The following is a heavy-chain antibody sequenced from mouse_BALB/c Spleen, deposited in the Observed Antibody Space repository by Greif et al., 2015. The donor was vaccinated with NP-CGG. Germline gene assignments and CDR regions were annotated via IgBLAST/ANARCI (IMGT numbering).Heavy chain of an antibody. Sequence: EVMLVESGGGLVKPGGSLKLSCAASGFTVSSYAMSWVRQTPEKRLEWVASISSGGSTYYPDSVKGRFTISRDNARNILYLQMSSLRSEDTAMYYCARGPFYDGYYPFAYWGQGTLVTVSA. CDR2: ISSGGST. CDR1: GFTVSSYA. D-gene: IGHD2-3*01. CDR3: ARGPFYDGYYPFAY. J-gene: IGHJ3*01. V-gene: IGHV5-6-5*01.